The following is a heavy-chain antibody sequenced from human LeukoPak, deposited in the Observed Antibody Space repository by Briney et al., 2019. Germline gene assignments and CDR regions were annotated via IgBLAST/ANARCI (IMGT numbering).Heavy chain of an antibody. CDR3: ARSSVVRGVIIGDFDY. D-gene: IGHD3-10*01. V-gene: IGHV1-18*01. CDR1: GYTFTSFG. CDR2: ISAYNGNT. J-gene: IGHJ4*02. Sequence: ASVKVSCKASGYTFTSFGISWVRQAPGQGLEWMGWISAYNGNTNYAEKLQGRVTMTTDTSTSTAYMELRSLRSDDTAVYYCARSSVVRGVIIGDFDYWGQGTLVTVSS.